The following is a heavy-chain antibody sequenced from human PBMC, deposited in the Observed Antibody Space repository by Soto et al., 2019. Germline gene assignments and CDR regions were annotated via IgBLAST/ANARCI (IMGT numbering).Heavy chain of an antibody. Sequence: GGSLRLSCAASGFTFSSYSMNWVRQAPGKGLEWVSSISSSSSYIYYADSVKGRFTISRDNAKNSLYLQMNSLRAEDTAVYYCARAYDFWSGYYSHFDYWGQGTLVTVSS. CDR2: ISSSSSYI. CDR3: ARAYDFWSGYYSHFDY. V-gene: IGHV3-21*01. D-gene: IGHD3-3*01. J-gene: IGHJ4*02. CDR1: GFTFSSYS.